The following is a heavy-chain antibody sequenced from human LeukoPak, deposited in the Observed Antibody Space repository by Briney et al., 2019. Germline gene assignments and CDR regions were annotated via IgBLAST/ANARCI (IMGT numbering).Heavy chain of an antibody. CDR2: IYYSGST. J-gene: IGHJ3*02. CDR1: GGSISSYY. Sequence: PSETLSLTCTVSGGSISSYYWSWIRQPPGKGLEWIGSIYYSGSTYYNPSLKSRVTISVDTSKNQFSLKLSSVTAADTAVYYCARSMTRDAFDIWGQGTMVTVSS. V-gene: IGHV4-39*07. D-gene: IGHD2-21*01. CDR3: ARSMTRDAFDI.